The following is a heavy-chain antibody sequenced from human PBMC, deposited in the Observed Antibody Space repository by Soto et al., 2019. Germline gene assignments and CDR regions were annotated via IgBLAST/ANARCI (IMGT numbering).Heavy chain of an antibody. CDR2: INHSGST. D-gene: IGHD5-12*01. J-gene: IGHJ5*02. CDR1: GGSFSGYY. Sequence: SETLSLTCAVYGGSFSGYYWSWIRQPPGKGLEWIGEINHSGSTNYNPSPKSRVTVSVDTSKNQFSLKLSSVTAADTAVYYCARGGRGTYSGYDYRFDPWGQGTLVTVSS. CDR3: ARGGRGTYSGYDYRFDP. V-gene: IGHV4-34*01.